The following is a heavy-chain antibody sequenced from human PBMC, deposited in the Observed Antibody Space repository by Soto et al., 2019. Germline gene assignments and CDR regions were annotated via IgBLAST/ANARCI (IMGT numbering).Heavy chain of an antibody. CDR2: IIPIFGKA. J-gene: IGHJ6*02. CDR1: GGTFSSYA. V-gene: IGHV1-69*14. Sequence: QVQLVQSGAEVKKPGSSVKVSCKASGGTFSSYAISWVRQAPGQGLEWMGGIIPIFGKANYAQKIQGRVTITAYKATSTAYMELSSLRYEDTAVYYCGRGAGEVRGVRRADYYYGMDVWGQGTTVTVSS. D-gene: IGHD3-10*01. CDR3: GRGAGEVRGVRRADYYYGMDV.